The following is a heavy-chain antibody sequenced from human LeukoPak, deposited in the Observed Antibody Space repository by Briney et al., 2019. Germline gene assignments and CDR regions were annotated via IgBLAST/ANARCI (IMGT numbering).Heavy chain of an antibody. V-gene: IGHV1-18*01. CDR1: GYTFTSYG. CDR2: ISAYNGNT. D-gene: IGHD3-22*01. J-gene: IGHJ5*02. CDR3: ARDSYYYDSSGYYPNWFDP. Sequence: WASVKVSCKASGYTFTSYGISWVRQAPGQGLEWMGWISAYNGNTNYAQKLQGRVTMTTDTSTSTAYMELRSLRSDDTAVYYCARDSYYYDSSGYYPNWFDPWGQGTLVTVSS.